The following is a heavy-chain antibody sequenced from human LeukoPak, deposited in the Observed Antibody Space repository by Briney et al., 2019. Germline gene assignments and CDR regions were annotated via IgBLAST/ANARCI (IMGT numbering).Heavy chain of an antibody. D-gene: IGHD6-6*01. CDR1: GFTFDDYA. CDR2: ISWNSGSI. J-gene: IGHJ4*02. V-gene: IGHV3-9*01. CDR3: ARDRAPYSSSGYFDY. Sequence: GGSLRLSCAASGFTFDDYAMHWVRQAPGKGLEWVSGISWNSGSIGYADSVKGRFTISRDNSKNTLYLQMNSLRAEDTAVYYCARDRAPYSSSGYFDYWGQGTLVTVSS.